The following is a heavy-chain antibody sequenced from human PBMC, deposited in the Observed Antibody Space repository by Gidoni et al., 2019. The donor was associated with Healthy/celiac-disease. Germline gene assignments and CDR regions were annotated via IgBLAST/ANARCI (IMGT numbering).Heavy chain of an antibody. CDR1: GGSISSSSYY. J-gene: IGHJ3*02. Sequence: QLQLQESGPGLVKPSETLSLTCTVSGGSISSSSYYWGWIRQPPGKGLEWIGSIYYSGSTYYNPSLKSRVTISVDTSKNQFSLKLSSVTAADTAVYYCARFLELARLGPSGYDPGVHDAFDIWGQGTMVTVSS. V-gene: IGHV4-39*01. D-gene: IGHD5-12*01. CDR2: IYYSGST. CDR3: ARFLELARLGPSGYDPGVHDAFDI.